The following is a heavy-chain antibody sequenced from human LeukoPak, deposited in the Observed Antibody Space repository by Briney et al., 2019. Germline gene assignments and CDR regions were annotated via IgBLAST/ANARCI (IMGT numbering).Heavy chain of an antibody. CDR2: IIPIFGTA. CDR3: ARVAPARGYYYYYMDV. Sequence: ASVKVSCKASGGTFSSYAISWVRQAPGQGLEWMGGIIPIFGTANYAQKFQGRVTITTDESTSTAYMELSSLRSEDTAVYYCARVAPARGYYYYYMDVWGKGTTVTVSS. CDR1: GGTFSSYA. V-gene: IGHV1-69*05. D-gene: IGHD3-10*01. J-gene: IGHJ6*03.